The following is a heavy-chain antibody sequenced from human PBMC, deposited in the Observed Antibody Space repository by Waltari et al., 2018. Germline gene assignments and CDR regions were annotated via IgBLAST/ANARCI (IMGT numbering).Heavy chain of an antibody. D-gene: IGHD3-10*01. V-gene: IGHV3-53*01. CDR2: SYGGAEV. CDR1: GFTVSSNY. Sequence: EVQLVESGGGLIQPGGSLRLSCAASGFTVSSNYMNWIRQAPGKGLEGVSGSYGGAEVQYGDSGKGRFTISRDKNKNTVDLQMNTLRIEDTAIYYCARDVAMGLFGIPDHHGWDVWGQGTTVIVSS. CDR3: ARDVAMGLFGIPDHHGWDV. J-gene: IGHJ6*02.